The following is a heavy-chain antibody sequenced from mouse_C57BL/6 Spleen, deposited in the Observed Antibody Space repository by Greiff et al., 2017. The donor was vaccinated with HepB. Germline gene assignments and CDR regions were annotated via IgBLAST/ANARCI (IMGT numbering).Heavy chain of an antibody. CDR1: GYTFTSYW. CDR2: IDPSDSYT. D-gene: IGHD2-4*01. CDR3: ARGYDYDGP. J-gene: IGHJ3*01. Sequence: VQLQQPGAELVKPGASVKLSCKASGYTFTSYWMQWVKQRPGQGLEWIGEIDPSDSYTNYNQKFKGKATLTVDTSSSTAYMQLSSLTSEDSAVYYCARGYDYDGPGGQGTLVTVSA. V-gene: IGHV1-50*01.